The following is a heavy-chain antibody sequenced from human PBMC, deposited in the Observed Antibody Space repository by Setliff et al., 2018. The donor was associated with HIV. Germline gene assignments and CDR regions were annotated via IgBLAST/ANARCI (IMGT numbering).Heavy chain of an antibody. CDR3: ARRRSPPSGFYSKYYMDV. CDR2: IYASGST. Sequence: SETLSLTCTVSGGSISSYYWSWIRRPAGKGLEWIGRIYASGSTNYNPSLKSRVTMSVDTSKNQFSLKLTSVTAADTAVYYCARRRSPPSGFYSKYYMDVWGKGTTVTVSS. D-gene: IGHD3-22*01. V-gene: IGHV4-4*07. J-gene: IGHJ6*03. CDR1: GGSISSYY.